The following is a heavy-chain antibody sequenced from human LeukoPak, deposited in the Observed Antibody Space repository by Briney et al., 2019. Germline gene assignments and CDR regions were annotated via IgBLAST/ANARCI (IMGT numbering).Heavy chain of an antibody. J-gene: IGHJ6*03. Sequence: GGSLRLSCAASGFTVSSNYMSWVRQAPGKGLEWVSVIYSGGSTYYADSVKGRSTISRDNSKNTLYLQMNSLRAEDTAVYYCAKLWAPSYYYYYMDVWGKGTTVTASS. CDR3: AKLWAPSYYYYYMDV. V-gene: IGHV3-66*01. CDR1: GFTVSSNY. D-gene: IGHD3-16*01. CDR2: IYSGGST.